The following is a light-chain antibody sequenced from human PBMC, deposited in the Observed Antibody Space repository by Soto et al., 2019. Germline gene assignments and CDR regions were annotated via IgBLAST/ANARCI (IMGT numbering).Light chain of an antibody. CDR2: GAS. J-gene: IGKJ3*01. CDR1: QSVSSN. Sequence: EIVXTXXPXTLSVSPGERATLSCRASQSVSSNLAWYQQKPGQAPRLLIYGASTRATGIPARFSGSGSGTEFTLTISSLQSEDFAVYYCQQYNNRPPFTFGPGTKVDIK. CDR3: QQYNNRPPFT. V-gene: IGKV3-15*01.